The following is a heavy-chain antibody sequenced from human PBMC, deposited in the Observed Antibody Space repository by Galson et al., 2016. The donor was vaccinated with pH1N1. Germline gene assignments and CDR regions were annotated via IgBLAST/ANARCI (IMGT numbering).Heavy chain of an antibody. Sequence: SVKVSCKASGYSVTRYYMHWVRQAPGQGLEWMGIIDPSDGTTTYSQKFQGRITMTRDTPTNSVYMDLSSLTSDDTAVYYCARRYYFDYWGQGTLITVSS. J-gene: IGHJ4*02. CDR3: ARRYYFDY. CDR2: IDPSDGTT. V-gene: IGHV1-46*01. CDR1: GYSVTRYY.